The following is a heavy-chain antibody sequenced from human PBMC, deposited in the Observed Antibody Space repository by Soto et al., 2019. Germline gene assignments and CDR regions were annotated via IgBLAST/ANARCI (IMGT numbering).Heavy chain of an antibody. CDR3: ARDRGSGSYYPT. D-gene: IGHD3-10*01. V-gene: IGHV4-30-2*01. CDR1: GASMSSGVYS. Sequence: QLQLQESGSGLVKPSQTLSLTCTVSGASMSSGVYSWSWIRQPPGKGLEWIGYMYDTGSTYYNPSLMPRLTISVDMSMNHFSLNLASVTAWDPAVYYCARDRGSGSYYPTWGQGILVTVSS. J-gene: IGHJ5*02. CDR2: MYDTGST.